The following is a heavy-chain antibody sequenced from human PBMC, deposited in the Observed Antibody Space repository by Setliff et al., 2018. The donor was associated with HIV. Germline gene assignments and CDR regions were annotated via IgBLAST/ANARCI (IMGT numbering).Heavy chain of an antibody. V-gene: IGHV1-18*01. D-gene: IGHD3-10*01. J-gene: IGHJ3*02. CDR3: ASKGGSGNYPDSDAFDI. Sequence: ASVKVSCKASGYTFSSFGIQWVRQAPGQGLEWMGRISGYNGDTDYAQKFQGRVTMTRDTSTSTVYMELRSLRSEDTAIYYCASKGGSGNYPDSDAFDIWGQGTLVTVSS. CDR2: ISGYNGDT. CDR1: GYTFSSFG.